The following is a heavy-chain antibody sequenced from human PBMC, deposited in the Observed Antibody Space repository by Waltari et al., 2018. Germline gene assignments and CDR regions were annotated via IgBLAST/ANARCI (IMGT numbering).Heavy chain of an antibody. Sequence: QVQLQESDPGLVKPSQTLSLTCTVSGGSISSGSYYWSWIRQPAGKGLEWIGRIYTSGSTNYNPSLKSRVTISVDTSKNQFSLKLSSVTAADTAVYYCARAESLTVARGWGYYYYGMDVWGQGP. CDR1: GGSISSGSYY. CDR2: IYTSGST. V-gene: IGHV4-61*02. J-gene: IGHJ6*02. D-gene: IGHD3-22*01. CDR3: ARAESLTVARGWGYYYYGMDV.